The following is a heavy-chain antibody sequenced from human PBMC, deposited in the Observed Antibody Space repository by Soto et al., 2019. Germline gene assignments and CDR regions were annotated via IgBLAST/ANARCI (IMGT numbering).Heavy chain of an antibody. CDR3: ARDLTVTTGHSGYYYDY. J-gene: IGHJ4*02. Sequence: QVPLVQSGAEVKKPGASVKVSCKASGYTFTGYYMHWVRQAPGQGLEWMGWINPNSGGTNYAQKFQGWVTMTRDTSISTAYMELSRLRSDDTAVYYCARDLTVTTGHSGYYYDYWGQGTLVTVSS. D-gene: IGHD4-17*01. CDR1: GYTFTGYY. CDR2: INPNSGGT. V-gene: IGHV1-2*04.